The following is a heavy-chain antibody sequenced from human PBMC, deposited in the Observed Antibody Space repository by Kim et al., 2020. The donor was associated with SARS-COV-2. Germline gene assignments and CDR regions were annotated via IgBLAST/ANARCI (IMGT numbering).Heavy chain of an antibody. V-gene: IGHV3-49*04. D-gene: IGHD3-9*01. CDR3: ARGPGYFDFMTSFYTKNYSDN. CDR1: GFTFRDYA. CDR2: IRSRAYGATT. Sequence: GGSLRLSCLTSGFTFRDYAVTWVRQAPGKGLEWISFIRSRAYGATTEYAPSVKNRFIISRDDSKSTAYLQMNSLRTEDTAIYYCARGPGYFDFMTSFYTKNYSDNWGRGILVTVSS. J-gene: IGHJ4*02.